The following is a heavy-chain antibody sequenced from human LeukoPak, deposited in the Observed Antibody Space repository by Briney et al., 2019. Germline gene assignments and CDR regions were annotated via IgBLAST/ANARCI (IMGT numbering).Heavy chain of an antibody. J-gene: IGHJ4*02. Sequence: PGGSLRLSCAASGFTFSSYAMSWVRQAPGKGLEWVSAICGSGGSTYYADSVKGRFTISRDNSKNTLYLQMNSLRAEDTAVYYCAKDTGRVITRKYYFDYWGQGTLVTVSS. CDR1: GFTFSSYA. CDR3: AKDTGRVITRKYYFDY. V-gene: IGHV3-23*01. D-gene: IGHD3-22*01. CDR2: ICGSGGST.